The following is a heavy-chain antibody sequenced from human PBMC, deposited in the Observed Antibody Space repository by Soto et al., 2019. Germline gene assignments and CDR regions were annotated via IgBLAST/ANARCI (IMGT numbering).Heavy chain of an antibody. D-gene: IGHD1-7*01. Sequence: QVQLVQSGAEVKKPGSSVKVSCKASGGTFSSYAISWVRQAPGQGLEWMGGIIPIFGTANYAQKFQGRVTPXDAXANYVLKFQGRVTLTPDEHTTXAYMELSSLRSEDTAVYYCARSITGTDYYYYGMDVWGQGTTVTVSS. CDR3: ARSITGTDYYYYGMDV. CDR2: IIPIFGTA. CDR1: GGTFSSYA. V-gene: IGHV1-69*05. J-gene: IGHJ6*02.